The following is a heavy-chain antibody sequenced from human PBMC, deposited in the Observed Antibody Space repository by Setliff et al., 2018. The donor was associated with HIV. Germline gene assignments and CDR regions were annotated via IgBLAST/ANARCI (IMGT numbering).Heavy chain of an antibody. Sequence: AGGSLRLSCEASGFPFSAYAFSWVRQAPGKGLEWVSTSGNGGIIVYTDSVKGRFTMSRDNAKNSLYLQMHSLRAEDTAVYYCAKVDDSSGWYVPRGLNYFDYWGQGTLVTVSS. J-gene: IGHJ4*02. CDR2: SGNGGII. CDR3: AKVDDSSGWYVPRGLNYFDY. V-gene: IGHV3-23*01. D-gene: IGHD6-19*01. CDR1: GFPFSAYA.